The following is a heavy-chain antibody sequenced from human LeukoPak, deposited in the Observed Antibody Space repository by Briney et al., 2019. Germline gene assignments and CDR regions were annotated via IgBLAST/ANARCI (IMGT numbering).Heavy chain of an antibody. CDR2: INPYSGGT. D-gene: IGHD6-19*01. Sequence: ASVKVSCKASGYTFRDYYMHWVRQAPGQGFEWMGWINPYSGGTNYAEKFQGRVTMTRDTSITTAYMELSSLRSDDTAMYYCATLRRSGWYIGDWGQGTLVTVSS. V-gene: IGHV1-2*02. CDR1: GYTFRDYY. CDR3: ATLRRSGWYIGD. J-gene: IGHJ4*02.